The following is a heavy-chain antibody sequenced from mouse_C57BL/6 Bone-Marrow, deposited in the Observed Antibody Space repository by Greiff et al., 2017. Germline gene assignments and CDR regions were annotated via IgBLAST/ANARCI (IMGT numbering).Heavy chain of an antibody. CDR1: GYTFTSYW. D-gene: IGHD1-1*01. J-gene: IGHJ4*01. CDR3: ARRAVYYYAMDY. V-gene: IGHV1-64*01. Sequence: VQLQQPGAELVKPGASVKLSCKASGYTFTSYWMHWVKQRPGQGLEWIGMIHPNSGSTNYNEKFKSKATLTVDKSSSTAYMQLSSLTSEDSAVYYCARRAVYYYAMDYWGQGTSATVCS. CDR2: IHPNSGST.